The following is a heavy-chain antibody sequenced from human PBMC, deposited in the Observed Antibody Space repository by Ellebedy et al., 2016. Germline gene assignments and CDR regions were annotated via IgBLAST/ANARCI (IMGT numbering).Heavy chain of an antibody. CDR1: GFSFTNYW. V-gene: IGHV5-51*01. CDR2: IYPDDSDT. D-gene: IGHD2-21*02. CDR3: ARPRMDCGGDCYSRYYFDY. J-gene: IGHJ4*02. Sequence: GESLKISXKGSGFSFTNYWIGWVRQMPGKGLEWMGIIYPDDSDTRYSPSFQGQVTISADKSINTAYLQWSSLKASDTALYYCARPRMDCGGDCYSRYYFDYWGQGTLVTVSS.